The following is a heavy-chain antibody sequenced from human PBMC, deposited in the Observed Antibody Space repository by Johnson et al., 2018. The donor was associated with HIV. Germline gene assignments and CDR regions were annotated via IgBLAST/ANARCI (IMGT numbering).Heavy chain of an antibody. J-gene: IGHJ3*02. CDR3: ARACRDGYTCDAYDI. D-gene: IGHD5-24*01. CDR2: IYSGGST. Sequence: VQLVESGGGLVQPGRYLRLSCAASGFTVSSNYMSWVRQAPGKGLEWVSVIYSGGSTYYADSVKGRFTISRDNSKNTLFLQMNSLRAEDTAVFYCARACRDGYTCDAYDIWGQGTMVTVSS. CDR1: GFTVSSNY. V-gene: IGHV3-66*01.